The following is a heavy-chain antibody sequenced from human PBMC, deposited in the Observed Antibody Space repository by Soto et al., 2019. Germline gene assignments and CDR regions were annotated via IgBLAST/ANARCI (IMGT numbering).Heavy chain of an antibody. V-gene: IGHV1-18*01. J-gene: IGHJ4*02. CDR2: ISAYNGNT. D-gene: IGHD2-2*01. CDR1: GYTFTSYG. Sequence: GASVKVSCKASGYTFTSYGISWVRQAPGQGLEWMGWISAYNGNTNYAQKLQGRVTMTTDTSTSTAYMELRSLRSDDTAVYYCAKRTPYCSSTSCYLLDYWGQGTLVTVSS. CDR3: AKRTPYCSSTSCYLLDY.